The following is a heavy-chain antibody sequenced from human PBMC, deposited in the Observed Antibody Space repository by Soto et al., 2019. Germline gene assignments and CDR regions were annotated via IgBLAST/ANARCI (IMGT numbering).Heavy chain of an antibody. CDR3: TRWAYSYGWYFDY. V-gene: IGHV3-73*01. CDR1: GFTFSGCA. Sequence: EVQLVESGGGLVQPGGSLKLSCAASGFTFSGCAMHWVRQASGKGLGWLGRIRSKPNNYATEYAASVQGRFTISRDDSKNTAYLEMNSLKTEDTAVYYCTRWAYSYGWYFDYWGQGALVTVSS. D-gene: IGHD6-19*01. J-gene: IGHJ4*02. CDR2: IRSKPNNYAT.